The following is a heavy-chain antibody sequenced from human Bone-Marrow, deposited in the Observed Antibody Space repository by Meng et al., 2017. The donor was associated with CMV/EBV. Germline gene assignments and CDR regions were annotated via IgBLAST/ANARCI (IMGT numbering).Heavy chain of an antibody. V-gene: IGHV2-5*02. D-gene: IGHD6-6*01. Sequence: QIPFEESGPALVKPTQTPPLTCTFSGFSFSTSGVGVGWIRQPPGKALEWLALIYWDDYKRYSPSLKSRLTITKDTSKNQVVLTMTNMDPVDTATYYCAHITPRPGWIAYWGQGTLVTVSS. J-gene: IGHJ4*02. CDR2: IYWDDYK. CDR3: AHITPRPGWIAY. CDR1: GFSFSTSGVG.